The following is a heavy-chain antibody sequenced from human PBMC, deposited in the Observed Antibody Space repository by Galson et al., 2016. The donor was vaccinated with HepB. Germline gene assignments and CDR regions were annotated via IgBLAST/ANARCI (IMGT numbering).Heavy chain of an antibody. Sequence: SETLSLTCSVSGDSIRGSFWSWIRQPPGRGLEWVGYVSARGSATYNPSLKSRVSISVDASNSQFSLKLHSVAAADTAVYYCARIPDLVTGTTFSSYYHAMDVWGEGTTVTVSS. D-gene: IGHD1-7*01. CDR1: GDSIRGSF. V-gene: IGHV4-59*12. J-gene: IGHJ6*04. CDR2: VSARGSA. CDR3: ARIPDLVTGTTFSSYYHAMDV.